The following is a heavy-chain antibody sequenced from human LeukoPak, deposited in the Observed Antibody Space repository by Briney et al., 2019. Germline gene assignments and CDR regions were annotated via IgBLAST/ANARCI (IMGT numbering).Heavy chain of an antibody. J-gene: IGHJ5*02. CDR3: AKVPPTYYYDSSGLSRAIWFDP. CDR1: GFTFRNAG. CDR2: ISGSGGST. Sequence: GGSLRLSCAVSGFTFRNAGMHWVRQAPGKGLEWVSAISGSGGSTYYADSVKGRFTISRDNSKNTLYLQMNSLRAEDTAVYYCAKVPPTYYYDSSGLSRAIWFDPWGQGTLVTVSS. D-gene: IGHD3-22*01. V-gene: IGHV3-23*01.